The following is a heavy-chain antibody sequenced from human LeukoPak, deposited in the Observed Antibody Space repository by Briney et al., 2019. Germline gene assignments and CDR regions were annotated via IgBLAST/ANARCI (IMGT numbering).Heavy chain of an antibody. J-gene: IGHJ4*02. D-gene: IGHD1-1*01. Sequence: GGSLRLSCAASGLTFSSYGMHWVRQAPGKGLEWVAFIRYDGSNKYYADSVKGRFTISRDNSKNTLYLQMNSLRAEDTAVYYCAEDKGFGTGTLDYWGQGTLVTVSS. V-gene: IGHV3-30*02. CDR2: IRYDGSNK. CDR3: AEDKGFGTGTLDY. CDR1: GLTFSSYG.